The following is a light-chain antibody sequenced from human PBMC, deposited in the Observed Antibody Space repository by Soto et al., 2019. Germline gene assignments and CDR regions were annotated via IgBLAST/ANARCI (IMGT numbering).Light chain of an antibody. CDR3: QQYDSLPKT. Sequence: IVLTQSPGTLSLSPGEGATLSCRASKNVSNNYLAWYQQKSGQAPRLLIYGAFSRANGIPVRFSGSASGTDFTLIISRLQPEDVAVYYCQQYDSLPKTFGQGTKVDIK. V-gene: IGKV3-20*01. CDR2: GAF. J-gene: IGKJ1*01. CDR1: KNVSNNY.